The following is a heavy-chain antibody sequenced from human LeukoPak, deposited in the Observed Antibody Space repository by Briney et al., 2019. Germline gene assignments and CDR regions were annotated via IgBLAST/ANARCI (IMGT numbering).Heavy chain of an antibody. CDR2: LSSNGEST. CDR3: ARGPYCSSLSLYWKFGESPFDY. D-gene: IGHD2-2*01. CDR1: GFTFSNYA. J-gene: IGHJ4*02. V-gene: IGHV3-64*01. Sequence: GGSLRLSCAASGFTFSNYAMHWVRQAPGKGLEYVSGLSSNGESTYYATSVKGKFTISRDNSKNTLYLQMGSLRAEDMAVYYCARGPYCSSLSLYWKFGESPFDYWGQGTLVTVSS.